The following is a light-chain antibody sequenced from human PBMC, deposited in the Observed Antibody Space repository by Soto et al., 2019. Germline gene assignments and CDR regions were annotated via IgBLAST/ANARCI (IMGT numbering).Light chain of an antibody. CDR1: QSVFYSSNNKNY. V-gene: IGKV4-1*01. J-gene: IGKJ1*01. CDR3: QQYYSTPRT. Sequence: DIVITQSPSTRSVSLRARATINCKSIQSVFYSSNNKNYLAWYQQKPGQPPKLLIYWASTRQSGVPDRFSGSGSGTDFTLTISSLQAEDVAVYYCQQYYSTPRTFGHGTKVDIK. CDR2: WAS.